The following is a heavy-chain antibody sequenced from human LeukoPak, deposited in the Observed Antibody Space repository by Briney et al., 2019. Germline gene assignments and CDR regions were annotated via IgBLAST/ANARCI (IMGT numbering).Heavy chain of an antibody. CDR1: DGSIGTYY. D-gene: IGHD3-16*02. CDR3: ARHIGGGIEDMDV. Sequence: PSETLSLTCTVSDGSIGTYYWSWIRQSPGKGLEWIGYIYVTGSTRYNPYLQSRVTISVDTSRNQFFLKMSSVTAADTAVYYCARHIGGGIEDMDVWGKGTKVTVSS. CDR2: IYVTGST. V-gene: IGHV4-59*08. J-gene: IGHJ6*03.